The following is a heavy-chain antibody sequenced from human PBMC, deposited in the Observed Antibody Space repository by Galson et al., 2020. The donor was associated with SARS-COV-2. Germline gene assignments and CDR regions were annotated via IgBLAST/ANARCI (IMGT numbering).Heavy chain of an antibody. Sequence: GGSLRLSCLTSGFTFGDFAMHWVRQAPGKGLEWVSGINWSGNSIGYVASVKGRFTISRDNTRNSVYLQLNSLRPEDTALYFCARDSRHRARGVLRIYGLDVWGPGTTVAVS. J-gene: IGHJ6*02. CDR2: INWSGNSI. CDR3: ARDSRHRARGVLRIYGLDV. D-gene: IGHD4-4*01. CDR1: GFTFGDFA. V-gene: IGHV3-9*01.